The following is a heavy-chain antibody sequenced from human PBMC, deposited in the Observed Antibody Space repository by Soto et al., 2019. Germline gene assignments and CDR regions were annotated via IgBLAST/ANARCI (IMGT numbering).Heavy chain of an antibody. CDR1: GFTFSNAW. CDR3: TTAEDFYGPIYGMDV. Sequence: PGGSLRLSCAASGFTFSNAWMNWVRQAPGKGLEWVGRIKSKTDGGTTDYAAPVKGRFTISRDDSKNTLYLQMNSLKTEDTAVYYCTTAEDFYGPIYGMDVWGQGTTVTVSS. J-gene: IGHJ6*02. V-gene: IGHV3-15*07. D-gene: IGHD3-10*01. CDR2: IKSKTDGGTT.